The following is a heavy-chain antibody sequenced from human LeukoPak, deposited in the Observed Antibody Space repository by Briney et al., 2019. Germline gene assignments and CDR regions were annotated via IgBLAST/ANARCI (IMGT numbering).Heavy chain of an antibody. J-gene: IGHJ5*02. D-gene: IGHD3-10*01. CDR2: INGSGGRI. CDR1: GFTFSSYA. V-gene: IGHV3-23*01. CDR3: ARDSRARRFGEFLSRAAQYNWFDP. Sequence: GGSLRLSCAASGFTFSSYAMSWVRQAPGKGLEWVSAINGSGGRIYYADSVKGRFTISRDNSKSTLYLQMNSLRAEDTAVYYCARDSRARRFGEFLSRAAQYNWFDPWGQGTLVTVSS.